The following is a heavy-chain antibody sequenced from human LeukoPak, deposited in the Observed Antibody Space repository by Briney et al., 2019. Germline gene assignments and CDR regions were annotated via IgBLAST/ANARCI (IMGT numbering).Heavy chain of an antibody. CDR2: IYYSGST. CDR3: ARRVDTARSIPDRYFDY. V-gene: IGHV4-39*01. Sequence: PSETLSLTYTVCGGSISSSSYYWGWIRQPPGKGLERIGSIYYSGSTYYNPSLKSRVTISVDTSKNQFSLKLSSVTAADTAVYYCARRVDTARSIPDRYFDYWGQGTLVTVSS. CDR1: GGSISSSSYY. J-gene: IGHJ4*02. D-gene: IGHD5-18*01.